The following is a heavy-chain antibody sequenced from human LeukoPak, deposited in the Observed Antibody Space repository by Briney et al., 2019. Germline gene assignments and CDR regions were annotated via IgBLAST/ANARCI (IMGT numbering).Heavy chain of an antibody. V-gene: IGHV3-20*04. CDR1: GISFADYG. J-gene: IGHJ4*02. CDR2: TDWNGGNT. Sequence: GGSLRLSCVASGISFADYGMSWVRQTPDKGLEWVAGTDWNGGNTAYADSVKGRFTISRDNAKNSLYLQMNSLRAEDTAVYYCARGLHYYGSGSYSFYFDYWGQGTLVTVSS. D-gene: IGHD3-10*01. CDR3: ARGLHYYGSGSYSFYFDY.